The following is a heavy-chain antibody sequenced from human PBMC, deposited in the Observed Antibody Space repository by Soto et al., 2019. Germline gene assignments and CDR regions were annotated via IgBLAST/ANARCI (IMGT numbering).Heavy chain of an antibody. V-gene: IGHV4-34*01. CDR1: GGSFSGYY. CDR3: AGSRFLEWLRFRDYYMDV. Sequence: SETLSLTCAVYGGSFSGYYWSWIRQPPGKGLEWIGEINHSGSTNYNPSLKSRVTISVDTSKNQFSLKLSSVTAADTAVYYCAGSRFLEWLRFRDYYMDVWGKGTTVTVSS. CDR2: INHSGST. D-gene: IGHD3-3*01. J-gene: IGHJ6*03.